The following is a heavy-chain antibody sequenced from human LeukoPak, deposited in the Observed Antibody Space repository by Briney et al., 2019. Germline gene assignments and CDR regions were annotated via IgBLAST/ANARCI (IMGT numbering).Heavy chain of an antibody. CDR1: GESLNSYY. CDR2: IYESGTT. J-gene: IGHJ4*02. V-gene: IGHV4-34*01. Sequence: TETLSLTCAVYGESLNSYYWSWVRQPPGEGLEWIGEIYESGTTEYNPSLKSRVTISMVPSKQQFSLSLSSVTAADTAVYYCARGAWATRLGSWGLGTPVIVSS. D-gene: IGHD2-15*01. CDR3: ARGAWATRLGS.